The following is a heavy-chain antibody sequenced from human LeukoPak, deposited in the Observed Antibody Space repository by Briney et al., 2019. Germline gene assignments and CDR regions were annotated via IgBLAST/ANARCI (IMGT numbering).Heavy chain of an antibody. D-gene: IGHD3-22*01. CDR1: GFTFSDCY. V-gene: IGHV3-11*01. J-gene: IGHJ4*02. CDR3: ARDRSGYYHGLDY. Sequence: GGSLRLSCAASGFTFSDCYMTWIRQAPGKGLEWVSYIGGSGPTIYYADSVKGRFTISRDNAKNSLHLQMNSLRAEDTAVYYCARDRSGYYHGLDYWGQGTLVTVSS. CDR2: IGGSGPTI.